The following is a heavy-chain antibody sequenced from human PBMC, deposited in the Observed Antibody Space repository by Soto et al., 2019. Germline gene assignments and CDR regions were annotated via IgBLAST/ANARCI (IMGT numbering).Heavy chain of an antibody. CDR1: GFTFSSYA. V-gene: IGHV3-30-3*01. CDR2: ISYDGSNK. D-gene: IGHD6-6*01. J-gene: IGHJ4*02. Sequence: PGGSLRLSCAASGFTFSSYAMHWVRQAPGKGLEWVAVISYDGSNKYYADSVKGRFTISRDNSKNTLYLQMNSLRAEDTAVYYCARDTEYSSSSSLLFDYCGQGTLVTVSS. CDR3: ARDTEYSSSSSLLFDY.